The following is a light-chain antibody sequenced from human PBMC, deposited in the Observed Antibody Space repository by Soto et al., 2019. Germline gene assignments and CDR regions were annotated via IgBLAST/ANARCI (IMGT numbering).Light chain of an antibody. J-gene: IGKJ1*01. CDR3: QKYNNAPWT. Sequence: DIQMTQSPSSLSASVGDRVTITCRASQVISNYLAWYQQKPGKVPKLLIYAASTLQSGVPSRFSGSGSGTDFTLTISSLQPEDVATYYCQKYNNAPWTFGQGTNVEI. V-gene: IGKV1-27*01. CDR1: QVISNY. CDR2: AAS.